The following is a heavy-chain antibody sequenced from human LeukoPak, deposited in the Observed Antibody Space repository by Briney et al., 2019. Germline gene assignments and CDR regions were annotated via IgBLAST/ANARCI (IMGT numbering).Heavy chain of an antibody. Sequence: SVKVSCKASGGTFSSYAISWVRQAPGQGLEWMGGIIPIFGTANYAQKFQGRVTITADESTSTAFMELSSLRSEDTAVYYCAREWGLESSGYYYAYWGQGTLVTVSS. CDR1: GGTFSSYA. CDR2: IIPIFGTA. V-gene: IGHV1-69*13. J-gene: IGHJ4*02. D-gene: IGHD3-22*01. CDR3: AREWGLESSGYYYAY.